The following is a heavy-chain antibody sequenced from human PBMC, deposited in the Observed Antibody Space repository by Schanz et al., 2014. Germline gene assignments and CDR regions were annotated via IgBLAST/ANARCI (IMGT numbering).Heavy chain of an antibody. CDR1: GFTFSSYS. J-gene: IGHJ3*02. CDR2: IRFDGSSE. V-gene: IGHV3-30*02. D-gene: IGHD3-10*01. Sequence: QVQLVESGGGVVQPGGSLRLSCAASGFTFSSYSMHWVRQAPGKGLDWVAFIRFDGSSEYYADSVRGRFTISRDDSKNSLYLQMNSLRVEDTAVYYCAREDMLRGIRAFDIWGQGTMVTVSS. CDR3: AREDMLRGIRAFDI.